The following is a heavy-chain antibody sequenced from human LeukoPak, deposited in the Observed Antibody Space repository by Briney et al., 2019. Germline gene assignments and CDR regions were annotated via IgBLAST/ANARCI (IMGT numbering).Heavy chain of an antibody. Sequence: GESLQISCKASGYSFTNYWIGWVRQMPGKGLEWMGLIYPGGDSDTRYSPSFQGQVTMSADKSISTAYLQWSSLKASDTAIYYCARRDSSGEGPYYFDYWGQGTLVTVSS. J-gene: IGHJ4*02. D-gene: IGHD7-27*01. CDR1: GYSFTNYW. V-gene: IGHV5-51*01. CDR2: IYPGGDSDT. CDR3: ARRDSSGEGPYYFDY.